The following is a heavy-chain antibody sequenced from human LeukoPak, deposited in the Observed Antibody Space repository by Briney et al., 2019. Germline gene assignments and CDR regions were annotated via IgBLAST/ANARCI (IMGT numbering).Heavy chain of an antibody. Sequence: SETLSLTCTVSGYSISSGYYWGWIRQPPGKGLEWIGSIYHSGSTYYNPSLKSRVTISIDKSKNQISLNLSSVTAADTAVYYCARFAGLDNYFDYWGQGTLVIVSS. CDR1: GYSISSGYY. D-gene: IGHD2-2*03. V-gene: IGHV4-38-2*02. CDR3: ARFAGLDNYFDY. CDR2: IYHSGST. J-gene: IGHJ4*02.